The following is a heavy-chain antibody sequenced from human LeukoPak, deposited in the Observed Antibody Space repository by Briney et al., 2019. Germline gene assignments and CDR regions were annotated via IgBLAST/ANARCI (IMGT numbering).Heavy chain of an antibody. Sequence: SETLSLTCTVSGGSISSYYWSWIRQPPGKGLKWIGYIYYRGSTNYNPSLKSRVTISVDTSKNQFSLKLSSVTAADTAVYYCARDGGYDGYSGSLSYYHYMDVWGKGTTVTVSS. D-gene: IGHD5-12*01. J-gene: IGHJ6*03. V-gene: IGHV4-59*01. CDR3: ARDGGYDGYSGSLSYYHYMDV. CDR2: IYYRGST. CDR1: GGSISSYY.